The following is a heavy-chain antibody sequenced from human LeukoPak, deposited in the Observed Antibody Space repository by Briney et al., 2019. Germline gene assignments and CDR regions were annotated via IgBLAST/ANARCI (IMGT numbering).Heavy chain of an antibody. CDR1: GFTFSSYD. J-gene: IGHJ4*02. CDR3: AKGNRGGSFFAY. D-gene: IGHD2-15*01. Sequence: GGSLRLSCAASGFTFSSYDMSWVRQAPGKGLEWVSTISGSGSSTYYADSVKGRFTISRDNSKNTLYLQMNSLRAEDTAVYYCAKGNRGGSFFAYWGQGTLVTVSS. CDR2: ISGSGSST. V-gene: IGHV3-23*01.